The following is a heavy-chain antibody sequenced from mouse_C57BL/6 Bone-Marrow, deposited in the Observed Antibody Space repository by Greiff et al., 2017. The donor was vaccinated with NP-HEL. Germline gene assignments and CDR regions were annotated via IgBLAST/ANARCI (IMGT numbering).Heavy chain of an antibody. J-gene: IGHJ2*01. CDR3: APSNWAYYFDY. Sequence: VKLQQPGAELVRPGTSVKLSCKASGYTFTSYWMHWVKQRPGQGLEWIGVIDPSDSYTNYNQKFKGKATLTVDTSSSTAYMQLSSLTSEDSAVYYCAPSNWAYYFDYWGQGTTLTVSS. D-gene: IGHD4-1*01. CDR2: IDPSDSYT. V-gene: IGHV1-59*01. CDR1: GYTFTSYW.